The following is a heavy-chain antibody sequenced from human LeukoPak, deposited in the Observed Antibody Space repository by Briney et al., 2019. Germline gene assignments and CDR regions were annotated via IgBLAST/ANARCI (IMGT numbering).Heavy chain of an antibody. J-gene: IGHJ6*03. CDR1: GGTFSSYA. Sequence: ASVKVSCKASGGTFSSYAISWVRQAPGQGLEWMGGIIPIFGTANYAQKFQGRVTITADESTSTAYMEMRSLRSDDTAVYYCARDSEGYCSGTSCSDYFFYMDVWGTGTTVTVSS. V-gene: IGHV1-69*13. D-gene: IGHD2-2*01. CDR2: IIPIFGTA. CDR3: ARDSEGYCSGTSCSDYFFYMDV.